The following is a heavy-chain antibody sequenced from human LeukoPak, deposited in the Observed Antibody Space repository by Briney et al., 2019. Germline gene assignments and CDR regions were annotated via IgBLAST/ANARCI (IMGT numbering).Heavy chain of an antibody. CDR3: ARIIVGATRFDY. CDR1: GYTFTSYG. Sequence: ASAKVSCKASGYTFTSYGISWVRQAPGQGLEWMGWISAYNGNTNYAQKLQGRVTMTTDTSTSTAYMELRSLRSDDTAVYYCARIIVGATRFDYWGQGTLVTVSS. CDR2: ISAYNGNT. D-gene: IGHD1-26*01. J-gene: IGHJ4*02. V-gene: IGHV1-18*01.